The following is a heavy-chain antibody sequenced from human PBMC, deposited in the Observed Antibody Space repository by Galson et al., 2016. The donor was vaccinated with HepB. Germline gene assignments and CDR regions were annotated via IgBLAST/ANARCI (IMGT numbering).Heavy chain of an antibody. CDR3: GKHGGFDY. CDR1: GFSFSTSG. Sequence: SLRLSCAASGFSFSTSGMSWVRQTPGRGLEWVSGITGSGAITHYADSVKGRFTISRDNSKNTSYLYMNSLRAGDTAVYYCGKHGGFDYWGQGALVTVSS. D-gene: IGHD3-16*01. CDR2: ITGSGAIT. J-gene: IGHJ4*02. V-gene: IGHV3-23*01.